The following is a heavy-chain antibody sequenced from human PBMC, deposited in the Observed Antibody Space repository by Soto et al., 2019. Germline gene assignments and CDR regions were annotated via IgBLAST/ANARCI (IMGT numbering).Heavy chain of an antibody. CDR2: IYYSGST. Sequence: PSETLSLTCTVSGGSIISSSYYWGWIRQPPGKGLEWIGSIYYSGSTYYNPSLKSRVTISVDTSKNQFSLKLSSVTAADTAVYYCAIAAAGTGDFDYWGQGTLVTVSS. V-gene: IGHV4-39*01. J-gene: IGHJ4*02. D-gene: IGHD6-13*01. CDR3: AIAAAGTGDFDY. CDR1: GGSIISSSYY.